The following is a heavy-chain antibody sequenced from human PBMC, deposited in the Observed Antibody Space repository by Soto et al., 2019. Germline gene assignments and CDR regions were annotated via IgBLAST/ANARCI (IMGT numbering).Heavy chain of an antibody. CDR3: SSTSCYTLDAFDI. CDR1: GYTFTNND. Sequence: GASVKVSCKASGYTFTNNDVSWVRQATGQGLEWMGWMNPGSGDTGYAQKFQGRVTMTRDISIATAYMELNSLTSEDTAIYYCSSTSCYTLDAFDIWGQGTMVTVSS. J-gene: IGHJ3*02. V-gene: IGHV1-8*02. D-gene: IGHD2-2*02. CDR2: MNPGSGDT.